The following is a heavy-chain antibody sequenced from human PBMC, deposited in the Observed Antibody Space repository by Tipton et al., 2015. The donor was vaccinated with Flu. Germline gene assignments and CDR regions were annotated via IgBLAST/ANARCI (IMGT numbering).Heavy chain of an antibody. CDR2: ISYDGSNK. J-gene: IGHJ5*02. Sequence: QVQLVQSGGGVVQPGRSLRLSCAASGFTFSSYAMHWVRQAPGKGLEWVAVISYDGSNKYYADSVKGRFTISRDNSKNTLYLQMNSLRAEDTAVYYCARDPYGDYVGFDPWGQGTLVTVSS. CDR3: ARDPYGDYVGFDP. V-gene: IGHV3-30*01. CDR1: GFTFSSYA. D-gene: IGHD4-17*01.